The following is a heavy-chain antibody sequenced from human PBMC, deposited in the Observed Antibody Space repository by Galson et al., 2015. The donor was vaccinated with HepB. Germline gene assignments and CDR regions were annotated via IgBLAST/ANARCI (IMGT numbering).Heavy chain of an antibody. CDR1: GFTFSSYW. J-gene: IGHJ4*02. CDR3: ARAIDGEWLHYYFDY. V-gene: IGHV3-74*01. Sequence: SLRLSCAASGFTFSSYWMHWVRQAPGKGLVWVSRINSDGSSTSYADSVKGRFTISRDNAKNTLYLQMNSLRAEDTAVYYCARAIDGEWLHYYFDYWGQGTLVTVSS. D-gene: IGHD5-12*01. CDR2: INSDGSST.